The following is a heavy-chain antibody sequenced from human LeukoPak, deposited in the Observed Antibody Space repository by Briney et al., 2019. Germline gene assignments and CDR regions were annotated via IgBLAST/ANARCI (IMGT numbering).Heavy chain of an antibody. CDR3: ARERTPKYYYGSGSYHRYFDY. D-gene: IGHD3-10*01. CDR1: GFTFSSYE. J-gene: IGHJ4*02. V-gene: IGHV3-48*03. CDR2: ISSSGSTK. Sequence: GGSLRLSCAASGFTFSSYEMNWVRQAPGKGLEWVSYISSSGSTKYYADSVKGRFTISRDIAKNSLYLQMYSLRVDDTAVYYCARERTPKYYYGSGSYHRYFDYWGQGTLVTVSS.